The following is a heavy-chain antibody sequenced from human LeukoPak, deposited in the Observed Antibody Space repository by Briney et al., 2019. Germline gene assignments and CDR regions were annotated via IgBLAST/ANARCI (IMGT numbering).Heavy chain of an antibody. D-gene: IGHD3-10*01. CDR3: ARELVRREDAFDI. CDR1: GGSISSYY. V-gene: IGHV4-4*07. CDR2: IFTTGST. Sequence: SETLSLTCSVSGGSISSYYWTWIRQPAGKGLVWIGRIFTTGSTNYNPSLKSRVTMSLDTSKNQFSLKVNSVTAADTAVYYCARELVRREDAFDIWGQGTMVTVSS. J-gene: IGHJ3*02.